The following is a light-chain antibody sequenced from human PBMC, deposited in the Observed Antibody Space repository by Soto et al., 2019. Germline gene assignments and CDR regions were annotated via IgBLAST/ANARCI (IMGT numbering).Light chain of an antibody. CDR3: QQYNNCPPWT. J-gene: IGKJ1*01. Sequence: ILMTQSPATLSVSPGERATLSCRASQSVSNNLAWYQQKPGQAPRLLIYDASTRATGIPARFSGSGSGTEFTLTISGRQSESFAVYYCQQYNNCPPWTFGQGTKVEIK. CDR1: QSVSNN. CDR2: DAS. V-gene: IGKV3-15*01.